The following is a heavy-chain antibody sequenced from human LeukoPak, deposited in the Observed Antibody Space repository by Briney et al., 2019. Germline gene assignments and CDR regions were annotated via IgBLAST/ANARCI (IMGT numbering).Heavy chain of an antibody. CDR1: GYTFTGYY. D-gene: IGHD4-17*01. J-gene: IGHJ5*02. V-gene: IGHV1-2*02. CDR2: INPNSGGT. Sequence: ASVKVSCKASGYTFTGYYMHWVRQAPGQGLEWMGWINPNSGGTNYAQKFQGRFTMTRDTSISTAYMELSRLRSDDTAVYYCARDGRDYGDYDWFDPWGQGTLVTVSS. CDR3: ARDGRDYGDYDWFDP.